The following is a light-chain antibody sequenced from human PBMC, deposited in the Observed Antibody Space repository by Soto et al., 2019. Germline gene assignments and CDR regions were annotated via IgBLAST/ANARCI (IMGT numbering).Light chain of an antibody. CDR3: QQYNNWPPDRT. Sequence: DIQMTQSPSSLSASVGDRVTITCRASQGISNYLAWYQQKPGKVPKLLIYAASTLQSGVPSRFSGSGSGTEFTLTISSLQSEDFAIYFCQQYNNWPPDRTFGQGTKVEIK. CDR1: QGISNY. V-gene: IGKV1-27*01. CDR2: AAS. J-gene: IGKJ1*01.